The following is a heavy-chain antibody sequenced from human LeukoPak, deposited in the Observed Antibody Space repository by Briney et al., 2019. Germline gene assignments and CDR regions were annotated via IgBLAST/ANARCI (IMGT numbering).Heavy chain of an antibody. CDR2: FDPEDGET. CDR1: GHSLTDVS. J-gene: IGHJ5*02. D-gene: IGHD3-10*01. CDR3: ATAPRGALNWFDP. Sequence: ASVKVSCKVSGHSLTDVSIQWVRKAPGKGLEWMGGFDPEDGETVFARKFQGRVTMTEDTSTDTAYMELSSLRSEDTAVYYCATAPRGALNWFDPWGQGTLVTVSS. V-gene: IGHV1-24*01.